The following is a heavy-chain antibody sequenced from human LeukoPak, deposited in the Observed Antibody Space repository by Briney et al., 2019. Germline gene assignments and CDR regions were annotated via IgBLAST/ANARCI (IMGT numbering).Heavy chain of an antibody. V-gene: IGHV4-39*01. D-gene: IGHD6-19*01. CDR3: ARAVGGKIDAFDI. CDR2: VYYSGST. CDR1: GGSISNSGYY. J-gene: IGHJ3*02. Sequence: PSETLSLTCTVSGGSISNSGYYWGWIRQPPGKGLEWIGSVYYSGSTYYKPSLKSRVTISVDTSKNQFSLKMSSGTAADTAVYYCARAVGGKIDAFDIWGQGTVVTVSS.